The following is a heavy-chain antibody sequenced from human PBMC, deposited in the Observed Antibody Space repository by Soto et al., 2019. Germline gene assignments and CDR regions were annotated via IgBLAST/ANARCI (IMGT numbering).Heavy chain of an antibody. CDR3: ARSAKFSGYDLLYYFDY. CDR2: INSDGSST. Sequence: GGSLRLSCAASGFTFSSYWMHWVRQAPGKGLVWVSRINSDGSSTSYADSVKGRFTISRDNAKNTLYLQMNSLRAEDTAVYYCARSAKFSGYDLLYYFDYWGQGTLVTVSS. CDR1: GFTFSSYW. J-gene: IGHJ4*02. D-gene: IGHD5-12*01. V-gene: IGHV3-74*01.